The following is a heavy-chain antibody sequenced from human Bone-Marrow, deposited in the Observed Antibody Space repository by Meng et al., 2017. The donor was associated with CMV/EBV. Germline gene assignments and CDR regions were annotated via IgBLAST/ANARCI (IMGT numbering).Heavy chain of an antibody. D-gene: IGHD5-12*01. CDR2: ISGSGGST. J-gene: IGHJ3*02. CDR1: GFTFSSYA. CDR3: ATAVWWLRGPWGAFDI. Sequence: GGSLRLSCAASGFTFSSYAMSWVRQAPGKGLEWVSAISGSGGSTYYADSVKGRFTISRDNSKNTLYLQMNSLRAEDTAVYYCATAVWWLRGPWGAFDIWGQGTMVTVSS. V-gene: IGHV3-23*01.